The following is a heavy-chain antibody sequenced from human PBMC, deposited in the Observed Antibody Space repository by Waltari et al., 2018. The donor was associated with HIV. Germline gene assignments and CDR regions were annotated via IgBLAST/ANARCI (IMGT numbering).Heavy chain of an antibody. CDR3: ARDYVDIVATTSYYGMDV. V-gene: IGHV1-69*01. Sequence: QVQLVQSGAEVKKPGSSVKVSCKASGGTFSSYAISWVRQAPGQGLEWMGGVIPIFGTANYAQKFQGRVTITADESTSTAYMELSSLRSEDTAVYYCARDYVDIVATTSYYGMDVWGQGTTVTVSS. CDR2: VIPIFGTA. J-gene: IGHJ6*02. D-gene: IGHD5-12*01. CDR1: GGTFSSYA.